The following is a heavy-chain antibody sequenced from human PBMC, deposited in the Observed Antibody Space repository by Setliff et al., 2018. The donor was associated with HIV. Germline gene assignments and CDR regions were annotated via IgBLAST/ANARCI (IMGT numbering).Heavy chain of an antibody. CDR2: IYYSGIT. Sequence: ETLSLTCTVSGGSISSTNYYWAWIRQPPGKGLEWIGSIYYSGITYYNSSLKSRVTISVDTSKNQFSLRLSSVTATDTAVHYCARLAMAAAGMRWFDPWGQGALVTSPQ. J-gene: IGHJ5*02. CDR1: GGSISSTNYY. V-gene: IGHV4-39*01. D-gene: IGHD6-13*01. CDR3: ARLAMAAAGMRWFDP.